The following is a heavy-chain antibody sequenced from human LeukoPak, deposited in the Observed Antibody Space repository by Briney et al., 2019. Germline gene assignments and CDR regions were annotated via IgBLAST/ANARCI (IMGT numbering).Heavy chain of an antibody. CDR2: IYSSGRT. J-gene: IGHJ4*02. V-gene: IGHV4-4*07. D-gene: IGHD4-17*01. Sequence: SETLSLTCTVSGGSISSYFWTWIRQPAGKGLEWIGRIYSSGRTNYNPSLKSRVTMSVDTSKNQLSLKVTSVTAADTAMYYCARDRYGDYGHDYWGQGILVTVSS. CDR3: ARDRYGDYGHDY. CDR1: GGSISSYF.